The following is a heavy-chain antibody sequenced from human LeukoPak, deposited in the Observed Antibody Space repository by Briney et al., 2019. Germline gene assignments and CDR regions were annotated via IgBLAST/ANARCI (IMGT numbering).Heavy chain of an antibody. J-gene: IGHJ2*01. CDR1: GYSISSGYY. V-gene: IGHV4-38-2*02. CDR3: ARFYTGTRYFDI. Sequence: SETLSLTCTVSGYSISSGYYWGLIRPPPGEGLGWIGSIYHSGSTYYNPSLKSRFTISVDTSKNPFSLKLSSVTAADTAVYYCARFYTGTRYFDIWGRGTLVTVSS. D-gene: IGHD3-10*01. CDR2: IYHSGST.